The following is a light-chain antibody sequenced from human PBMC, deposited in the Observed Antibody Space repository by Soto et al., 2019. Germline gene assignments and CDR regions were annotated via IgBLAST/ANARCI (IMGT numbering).Light chain of an antibody. J-gene: IGLJ2*01. V-gene: IGLV2-14*01. CDR2: EVS. CDR3: SSFTTTSTLVV. Sequence: QSALTQPPSLSGSPGQSITISCTGTSSDVGGYTSVSWYQQHPGKAPKLVIYEVSDRPSGVSNRFSGSKSGTTASLTISGLQAEDEADYYCSSFTTTSTLVVFGGRTKLTVL. CDR1: SSDVGGYTS.